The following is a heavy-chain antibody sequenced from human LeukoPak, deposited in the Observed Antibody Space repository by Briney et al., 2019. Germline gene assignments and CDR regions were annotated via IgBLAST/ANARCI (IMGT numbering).Heavy chain of an antibody. J-gene: IGHJ4*02. Sequence: GDSPKISCQGFGYSFATYWIGWVRQVPGKGLEWMGNIYPRDSDTRYSPAFRGQVSISVDKSISTASLQWSSLKASDSATYYCVRRNYYGSGSHYSHFDYWGQGTLSPSPQ. V-gene: IGHV5-51*01. D-gene: IGHD3-10*01. CDR3: VRRNYYGSGSHYSHFDY. CDR2: IYPRDSDT. CDR1: GYSFATYW.